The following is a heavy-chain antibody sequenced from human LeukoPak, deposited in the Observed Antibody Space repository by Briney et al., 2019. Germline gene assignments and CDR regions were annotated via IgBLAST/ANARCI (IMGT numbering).Heavy chain of an antibody. CDR1: GYTFTSYD. V-gene: IGHV1-2*02. D-gene: IGHD6-19*01. Sequence: GASVKVSCKASGYTFTSYDINWVRQAPGQGLEWMGWINPNSGGTNYAQKFQGRVTMTRDTSISTAYMELSRLRSDDTAVYYCARGSGWYYFDYWGQGTLVTVSS. J-gene: IGHJ4*02. CDR2: INPNSGGT. CDR3: ARGSGWYYFDY.